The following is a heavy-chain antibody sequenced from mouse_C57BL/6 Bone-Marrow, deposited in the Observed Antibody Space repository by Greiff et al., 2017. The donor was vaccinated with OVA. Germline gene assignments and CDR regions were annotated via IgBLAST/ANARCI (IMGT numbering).Heavy chain of an antibody. CDR2: IWRGGST. CDR3: AIKTPYDGYYVGFAY. V-gene: IGHV2-5*01. J-gene: IGHJ3*01. D-gene: IGHD2-3*01. CDR1: GFSLTSYG. Sequence: VQLQQSGPGLVQPSQSLSITCTVSGFSLTSYGVHWVRQSPGKGLAWLGVIWRGGSTDYNAAFMSRLSITKDNSKSQVFFKMNSLQADDTAIYYCAIKTPYDGYYVGFAYWGQGTLVTVSA.